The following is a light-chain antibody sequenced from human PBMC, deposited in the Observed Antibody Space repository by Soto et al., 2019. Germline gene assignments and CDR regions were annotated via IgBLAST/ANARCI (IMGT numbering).Light chain of an antibody. CDR3: PAWDDSLNGYV. Sequence: QSVLTQPPSASGTPGQRVTISCSGSSSNIGSNTVNWYQQLPGTAHKLLIYSINHRPSGVPDRFSGPKSGTSASLAISGLQSEDEADYYCPAWDDSLNGYVFGTGTKLTVL. CDR1: SSNIGSNT. V-gene: IGLV1-44*01. CDR2: SIN. J-gene: IGLJ1*01.